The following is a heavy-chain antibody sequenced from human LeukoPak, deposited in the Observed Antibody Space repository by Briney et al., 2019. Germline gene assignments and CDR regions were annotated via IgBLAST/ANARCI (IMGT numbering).Heavy chain of an antibody. D-gene: IGHD6-13*01. CDR1: GGSISSYY. V-gene: IGHV4-59*01. CDR3: ARGVYIAAAQYAY. Sequence: SETLSLTCTVSGGSISSYYWSWIRQPPGKGLEWIAYISDIGSINYNPSLKSRVTISVDTSKNQFSLKLSSVTAADTAVYYCARGVYIAAAQYAYWGQGTLVTVSS. CDR2: ISDIGSI. J-gene: IGHJ4*02.